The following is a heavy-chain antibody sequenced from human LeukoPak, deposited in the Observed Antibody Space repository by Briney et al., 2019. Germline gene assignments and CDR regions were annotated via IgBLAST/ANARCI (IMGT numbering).Heavy chain of an antibody. CDR2: ISGSGGST. V-gene: IGHV3-23*01. D-gene: IGHD3-22*01. J-gene: IGHJ4*02. CDR3: AKDRVTYYYDTRGYPDY. Sequence: PGGSLRLSCAASGFTFSIYSMNWVRQAPGKGLEWVSAISGSGGSTYYADSVKGRFTISRDNSKNTLYLQMNSLRAEDTAVYYCAKDRVTYYYDTRGYPDYWGQGTLVTVSS. CDR1: GFTFSIYS.